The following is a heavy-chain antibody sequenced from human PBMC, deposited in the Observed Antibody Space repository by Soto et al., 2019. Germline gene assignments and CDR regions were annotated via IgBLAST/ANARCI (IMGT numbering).Heavy chain of an antibody. Sequence: PGGSLSLSCAASGFTFNGYVMHLVRQGPGNGLEWVAFISYDSTKTYYADSVKGRFTISRDNSNSALYVQMNSLTGEDTAVYYCARTRSAWSDFHYYSLDVWGQGTTVTVS. CDR2: ISYDSTKT. CDR1: GFTFNGYV. J-gene: IGHJ6*02. V-gene: IGHV3-30*03. D-gene: IGHD1-26*01. CDR3: ARTRSAWSDFHYYSLDV.